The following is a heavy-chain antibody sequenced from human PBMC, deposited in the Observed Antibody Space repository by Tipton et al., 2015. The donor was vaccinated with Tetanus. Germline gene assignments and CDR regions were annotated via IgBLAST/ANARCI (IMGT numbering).Heavy chain of an antibody. D-gene: IGHD4-17*01. CDR2: IYYSGST. J-gene: IGHJ4*02. CDR3: ARGGGDYGYYFDY. V-gene: IGHV4-59*12. Sequence: TLSLTCTVSGGSISSYYWSWIRQPPGKGLEWIGYIYYSGSTNYNPSLKSRVTISVDTSKNQLSLKLSSVAAADTAVHYCARGGGDYGYYFDYWSQGTLVTVSS. CDR1: GGSISSYY.